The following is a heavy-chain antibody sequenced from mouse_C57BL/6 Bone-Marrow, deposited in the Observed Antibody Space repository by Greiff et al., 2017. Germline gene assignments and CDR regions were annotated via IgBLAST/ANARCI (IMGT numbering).Heavy chain of an antibody. CDR2: IDPETGGT. CDR1: GYTFTDYE. Sequence: QVQLQQSGAELVRPGASVTLSCKASGYTFTDYEMHWVKQTPVHGLEWIGAIDPETGGTAYNQKFKGKAILTADKSSSTAYMELRSLTSEDSAVYYCSDYDGYSAWFAYWGQGTLVTVSA. D-gene: IGHD2-3*01. CDR3: SDYDGYSAWFAY. V-gene: IGHV1-15*01. J-gene: IGHJ3*01.